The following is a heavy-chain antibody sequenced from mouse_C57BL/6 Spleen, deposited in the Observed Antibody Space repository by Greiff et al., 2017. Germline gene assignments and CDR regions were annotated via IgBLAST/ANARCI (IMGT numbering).Heavy chain of an antibody. Sequence: VQLQESGAELVRPGASVTLSCKASGYTFTDYEMHWVKQTPVHGLEWIGAIDPETGGTAYNQKFKGKAILTADKSSSTAYMELRSLTSEDSAVYYYTRGGGFWYFEVWGTGTTVTVSS. V-gene: IGHV1-15*01. CDR2: IDPETGGT. CDR3: TRGGGFWYFEV. J-gene: IGHJ1*03. CDR1: GYTFTDYE.